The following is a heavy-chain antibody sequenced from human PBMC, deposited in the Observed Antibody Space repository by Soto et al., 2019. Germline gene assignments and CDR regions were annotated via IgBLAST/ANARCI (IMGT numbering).Heavy chain of an antibody. CDR2: IYSGGTT. Sequence: GGSLRLSCAASGFSVSNNYMNWVRQAPGKGLEWVSLIYSGGTTHYADSVKGRFTISRDNSKNTLYFQMNSLRAEDTAVYYCAGGLDFWSGYYDQYYYGLDVWGQGTTVTVSS. CDR3: AGGLDFWSGYYDQYYYGLDV. V-gene: IGHV3-53*01. D-gene: IGHD3-3*01. J-gene: IGHJ6*02. CDR1: GFSVSNNY.